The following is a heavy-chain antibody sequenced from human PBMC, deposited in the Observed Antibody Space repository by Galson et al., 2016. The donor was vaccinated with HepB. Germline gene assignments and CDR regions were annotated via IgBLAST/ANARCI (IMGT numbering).Heavy chain of an antibody. J-gene: IGHJ5*02. D-gene: IGHD2-15*01. CDR2: VNHSGFT. CDR3: ARVVVAAPNWIDP. Sequence: TLSLTCGVYGDSFNAYYWSWIRQPPGKGLEWIGEVNHSGFTKYNPSVKSRVTISVDTSKNQFSLKLTSLTAADTAVYYCARVVVAAPNWIDPWGQGTLVTVSS. CDR1: GDSFNAYY. V-gene: IGHV4-34*01.